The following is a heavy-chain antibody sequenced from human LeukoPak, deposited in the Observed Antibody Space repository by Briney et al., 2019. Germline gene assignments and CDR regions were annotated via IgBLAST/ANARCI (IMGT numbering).Heavy chain of an antibody. V-gene: IGHV6-1*01. CDR2: TYYRSKWYN. CDR3: ARVPALRVSGDYYYYMDV. D-gene: IGHD3-3*01. CDR1: GDSVSSNSAA. Sequence: SQTLSLTCAISGDSVSSNSAAWNWIRQSPSRGLEWLGRTYYRSKWYNDYAVSVKSRITINPDTSKNQFSLQLNSVTPEDTAVYYCARVPALRVSGDYYYYMDVWGKGTTVTVSS. J-gene: IGHJ6*03.